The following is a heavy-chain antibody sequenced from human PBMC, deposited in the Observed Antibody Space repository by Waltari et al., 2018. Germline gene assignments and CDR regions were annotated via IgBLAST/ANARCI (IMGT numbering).Heavy chain of an antibody. D-gene: IGHD3-22*01. CDR2: SADDGISK. V-gene: IGHV3-30-3*01. Sequence: FAFHWGRQATGKGLEWVAISADDGISKFYTDSVKGRFTISRDNSKNTRYLQRSSLRAEYTAVYYCASDTSGYIDYWGQGTLVTVSS. CDR1: FA. J-gene: IGHJ4*02. CDR3: ASDTSGYIDY.